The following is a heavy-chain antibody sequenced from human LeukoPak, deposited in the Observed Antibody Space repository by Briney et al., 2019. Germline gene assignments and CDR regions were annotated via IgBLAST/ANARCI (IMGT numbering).Heavy chain of an antibody. CDR3: ASSPNFYYYYMDV. J-gene: IGHJ6*03. CDR1: GGSISTYY. Sequence: SETLSLTCTVSGGSISTYYWSWIRQPAGKGLEWIGRIYSNGITNYNPSLKSQLTMSVDTSKKELSLKLTSVTAADTGVYYCASSPNFYYYYMDVWGKGTTVTVSS. CDR2: IYSNGIT. V-gene: IGHV4-4*07.